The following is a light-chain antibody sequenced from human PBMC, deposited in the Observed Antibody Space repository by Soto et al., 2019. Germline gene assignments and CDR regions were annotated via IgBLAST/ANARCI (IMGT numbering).Light chain of an antibody. CDR1: YSVSTN. CDR3: QQYGSSPRT. J-gene: IGKJ1*01. V-gene: IGKV3-20*01. CDR2: GAS. Sequence: EIVMTQSPATLSVSPGEGATLSCRASYSVSTNLAWYQQTPGQAPRLLIYGASTRATGIPDRFSGSGSGTDFTLTISRLEPEDFAVFYCQQYGSSPRTFGQGTKVDIK.